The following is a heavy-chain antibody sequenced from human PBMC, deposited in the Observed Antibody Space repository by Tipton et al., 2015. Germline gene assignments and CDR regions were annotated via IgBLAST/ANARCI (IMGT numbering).Heavy chain of an antibody. Sequence: TLSLTCTVSGGSISSSSYYWAWIRQPPGKGLEWIGSLYFSGSTYYNPSLKSRVTISIDRFKNQFSLKLISVAAADTAVYHCARDSFGYYSFDSWGPGTLVTVSS. CDR2: LYFSGST. J-gene: IGHJ4*02. D-gene: IGHD5-18*01. CDR1: GGSISSSSYY. CDR3: ARDSFGYYSFDS. V-gene: IGHV4-39*07.